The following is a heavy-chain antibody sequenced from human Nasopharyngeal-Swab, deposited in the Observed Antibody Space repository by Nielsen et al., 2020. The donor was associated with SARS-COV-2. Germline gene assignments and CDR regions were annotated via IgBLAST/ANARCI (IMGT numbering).Heavy chain of an antibody. CDR1: GGSISSYY. V-gene: IGHV4-59*01. Sequence: SETLSLTCTASGGSISSYYWSWIRQPPGKGLEWIGYIYYSGSTKYNPSLKSRVTISVDTSKNQFSLKLSSVTAADTAVYYCAREYYDILTGYSRFEYWGQGTLVTVSS. D-gene: IGHD3-9*01. J-gene: IGHJ4*02. CDR3: AREYYDILTGYSRFEY. CDR2: IYYSGST.